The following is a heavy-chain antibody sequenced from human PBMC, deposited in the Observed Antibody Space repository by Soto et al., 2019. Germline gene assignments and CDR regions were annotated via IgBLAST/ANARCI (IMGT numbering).Heavy chain of an antibody. J-gene: IGHJ4*02. V-gene: IGHV4-59*03. CDR2: IHYGGSV. CDR1: GTSISRDH. Sequence: SETLSLTCNVSGTSISRDHWSWIRQHPGRGLEWIVLIHYGGSVNRRTSFRSRAHLSEDQSKNQFYLQMDSVTTADTAVYFCAGGRAIDRFHXWGQGVVVTVSX. CDR3: AGGRAIDRFHX. D-gene: IGHD1-26*01.